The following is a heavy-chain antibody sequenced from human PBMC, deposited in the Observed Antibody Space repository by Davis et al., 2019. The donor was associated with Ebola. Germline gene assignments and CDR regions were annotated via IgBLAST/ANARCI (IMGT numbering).Heavy chain of an antibody. V-gene: IGHV6-1*01. CDR2: TYQRSKWYY. CDR1: GDSVSSNSVA. CDR3: ARSLEGALDM. J-gene: IGHJ3*02. Sequence: SQTLSLTCAISGDSVSSNSVAWNWIRQSPSRGLEWLGRTYQRSKWYYDYGPSVESRITISPDTSKNHFSLQLNSVTPDDTAVYYCARSLEGALDMGGQGTMVTVSS. D-gene: IGHD1-1*01.